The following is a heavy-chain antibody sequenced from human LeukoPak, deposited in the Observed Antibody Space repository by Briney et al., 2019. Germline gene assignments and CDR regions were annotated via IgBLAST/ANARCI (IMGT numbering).Heavy chain of an antibody. CDR1: GGTFSSYA. V-gene: IGHV1-69*13. CDR3: ATTPFWSGAKYFDY. D-gene: IGHD3-3*01. J-gene: IGHJ4*02. CDR2: IIPIFGTA. Sequence: SVTVSCKASGGTFSSYAISWVRQAPGQGLEWMGGIIPIFGTANYAQKFQGRVTITADESTSTAYMELSSLRSEDTAVYYCATTPFWSGAKYFDYWGQGTLVTVSS.